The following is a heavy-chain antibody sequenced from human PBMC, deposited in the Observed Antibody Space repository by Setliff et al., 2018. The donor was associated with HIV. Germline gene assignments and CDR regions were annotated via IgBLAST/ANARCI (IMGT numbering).Heavy chain of an antibody. CDR3: ARDKGPNLLDY. CDR2: IKQDGSEK. J-gene: IGHJ4*02. D-gene: IGHD2-8*01. CDR1: GFTFSSYW. V-gene: IGHV3-7*01. Sequence: PGGSLRLSCAASGFTFSSYWMNWVRQAPGKGLEWVANIKQDGSEKYYVDSVKGRFTISRDNAKNSLYLQMNSLRAEDTAVYYCARDKGPNLLDYWGQGTLVTVSS.